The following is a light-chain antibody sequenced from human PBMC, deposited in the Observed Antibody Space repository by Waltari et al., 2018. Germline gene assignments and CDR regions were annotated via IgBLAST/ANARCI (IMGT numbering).Light chain of an antibody. CDR3: QQSYSTPHVT. V-gene: IGKV1-39*01. Sequence: DIQMTKSPSSLSASVGDRVTITCRASQSISSYLNWYQQKPGKATKLLIYSASSLQSGVPSRFSGSGSGTDFTLTISSLQPEDFATYYCQQSYSTPHVTFGQGTKVEIK. CDR2: SAS. CDR1: QSISSY. J-gene: IGKJ1*01.